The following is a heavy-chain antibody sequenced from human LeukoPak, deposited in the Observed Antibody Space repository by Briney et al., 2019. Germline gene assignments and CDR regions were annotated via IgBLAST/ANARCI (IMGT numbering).Heavy chain of an antibody. D-gene: IGHD2-2*01. Sequence: LAGGSLRLSCAASGFTFSSYEMNWVRQAPGKGLEWVSFITSSGNTMYYADSVKGRFTISRDNAKNSLYLQMNSLRAEDTALYYCAKLGCTGTICYANYWGQGTLVTVSS. CDR2: ITSSGNTM. V-gene: IGHV3-48*03. CDR3: AKLGCTGTICYANY. CDR1: GFTFSSYE. J-gene: IGHJ4*02.